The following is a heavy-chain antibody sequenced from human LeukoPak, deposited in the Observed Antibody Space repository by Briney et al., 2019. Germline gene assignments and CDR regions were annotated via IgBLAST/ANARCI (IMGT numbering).Heavy chain of an antibody. Sequence: ASVKVSCKASGYTFTSYGISWVRQAPGQGLEWMGWISAYNGDTNYAQKLQGRVTMTTDTSTNTAYMELTSLRSDATAVYYCARVGRVAARAVDYWGQGTLVTVSS. D-gene: IGHD6-6*01. CDR3: ARVGRVAARAVDY. J-gene: IGHJ4*02. CDR1: GYTFTSYG. V-gene: IGHV1-18*01. CDR2: ISAYNGDT.